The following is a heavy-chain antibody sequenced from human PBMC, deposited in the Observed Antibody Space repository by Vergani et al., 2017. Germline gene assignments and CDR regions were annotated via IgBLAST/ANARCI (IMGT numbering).Heavy chain of an antibody. CDR3: AGADLESPYYGMDV. CDR1: GFTFDDYA. J-gene: IGHJ6*02. CDR2: ISWNSGSI. D-gene: IGHD1-26*01. Sequence: EVQLVESGGGLVQPGRSLRLSCAASGFTFDDYAMHWVRQAPGKGLEWVSGISWNSGSIGYADSVKGRFTISRDNAKNSLYLQMNSLRAEDTAVYYCAGADLESPYYGMDVWGQGTTVTVSS. V-gene: IGHV3-9*01.